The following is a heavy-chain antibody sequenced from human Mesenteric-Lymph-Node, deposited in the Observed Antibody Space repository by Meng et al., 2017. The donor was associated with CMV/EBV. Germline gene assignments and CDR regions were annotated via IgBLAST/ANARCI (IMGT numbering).Heavy chain of an antibody. CDR3: ARDRSPLYGSSGRGVDL. J-gene: IGHJ4*02. Sequence: GESLKISCAASGFTFSSYEMNWVRQAPGKGLEWVSYISYSGGTIYYADSVKGRFTISRDNAENSLYLQMSSLRAEDTAVYYCARDRSPLYGSSGRGVDLWGQGTLVTVSS. V-gene: IGHV3-48*03. D-gene: IGHD3-22*01. CDR1: GFTFSSYE. CDR2: ISYSGGTI.